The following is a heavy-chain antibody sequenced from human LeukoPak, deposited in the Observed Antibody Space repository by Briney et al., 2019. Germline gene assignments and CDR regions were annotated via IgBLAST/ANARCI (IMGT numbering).Heavy chain of an antibody. D-gene: IGHD1-1*01. CDR3: ARDHNYAFDN. J-gene: IGHJ4*02. CDR2: IGIDSGNT. V-gene: IGHV3-48*01. Sequence: GGSLRLSCTASGFPFIEYSMTWVRQAPGKGLEWISYIGIDSGNTKYADSVRGRFTISADKAKNSLYLQMNSLRVEDTAVYYCARDHNYAFDNWGQGTLVSVAS. CDR1: GFPFIEYS.